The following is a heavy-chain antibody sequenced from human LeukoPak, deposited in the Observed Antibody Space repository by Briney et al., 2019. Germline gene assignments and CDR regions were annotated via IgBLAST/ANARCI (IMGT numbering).Heavy chain of an antibody. CDR1: GGSISSGSYY. V-gene: IGHV4-61*02. CDR2: VFASGST. Sequence: SQTLSLTCIVSGGSISSGSYYWSWIRQPAGKGLEWIGRVFASGSTDYNPSFKSRVTISVDTSKKQVSLRLSSVTAADTAVYYCARDLPGQYGFDIWGQGTMVTVSS. J-gene: IGHJ3*02. CDR3: ARDLPGQYGFDI. D-gene: IGHD1-14*01.